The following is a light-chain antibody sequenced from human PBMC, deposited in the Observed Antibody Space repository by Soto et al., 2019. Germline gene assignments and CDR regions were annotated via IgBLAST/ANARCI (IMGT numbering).Light chain of an antibody. J-gene: IGKJ1*01. CDR1: QSVSSSY. CDR3: QHYSGDRTT. Sequence: EIVLTQSPGTLSLSPGERATLSCRASQSVSSSYLVWHQQKPGQAPRLLIYAASRRATGIPDRFSGSGSGTEFTLTITSLQPDDFATYYCQHYSGDRTTFGQGTKVEI. V-gene: IGKV3-20*01. CDR2: AAS.